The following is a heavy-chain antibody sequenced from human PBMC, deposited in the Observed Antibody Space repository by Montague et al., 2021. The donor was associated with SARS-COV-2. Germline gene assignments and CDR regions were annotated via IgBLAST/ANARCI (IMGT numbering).Heavy chain of an antibody. CDR2: IYYTGST. V-gene: IGHV4-59*02. D-gene: IGHD3-22*01. CDR3: VRDFYDTSDYFQGTFDV. J-gene: IGHJ3*01. Sequence: SETLSLTCSVSGVSVKNYYWAWIRQTPVKGLEWIGYIYYTGSTNYNPSLRNRITISIDTSANQFSLKLRSVTPADTAVYYCVRDFYDTSDYFQGTFDVWGHGTVVSVSS. CDR1: GVSVKNYY.